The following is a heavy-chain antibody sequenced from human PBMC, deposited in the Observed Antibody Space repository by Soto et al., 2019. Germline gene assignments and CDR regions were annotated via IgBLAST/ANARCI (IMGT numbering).Heavy chain of an antibody. CDR2: IYSGGST. D-gene: IGHD1-1*01. CDR3: ARVLSTANYYYYGMDV. V-gene: IGHV3-53*01. CDR1: GFTVSSNY. Sequence: GSLRLSCAASGFTVSSNYMSRVRQAPGKGLEWVSVIYSGGSTYYADSVKGRFTISRDNSKNTLYLQMNSLRAEDTAVYYCARVLSTANYYYYGMDVWGQGTTVTVSS. J-gene: IGHJ6*02.